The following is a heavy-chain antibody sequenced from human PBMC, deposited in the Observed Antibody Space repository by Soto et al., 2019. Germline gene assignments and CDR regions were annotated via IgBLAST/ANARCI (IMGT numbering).Heavy chain of an antibody. D-gene: IGHD3-22*01. CDR2: INHSGST. CDR1: GGSFSGYY. Sequence: PSETLSLTCAVYGGSFSGYYWSWIRQPPGKGLEWIGEINHSGSTNYNPSLKSRVTISVDTSKNQFSPKLSSVTAADTAVYYCARFLWGGDSSGYYSHYYYYGMDVWGQGTTVTAP. J-gene: IGHJ6*02. V-gene: IGHV4-34*01. CDR3: ARFLWGGDSSGYYSHYYYYGMDV.